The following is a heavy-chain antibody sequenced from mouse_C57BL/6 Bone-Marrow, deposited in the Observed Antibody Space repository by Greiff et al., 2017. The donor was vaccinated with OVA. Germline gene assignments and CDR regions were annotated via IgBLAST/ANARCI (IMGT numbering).Heavy chain of an antibody. CDR3: ARHYFDY. J-gene: IGHJ2*01. CDR2: IWSGGST. V-gene: IGHV2-2*01. CDR1: GFSLTSYG. Sequence: QVQLQQSGPGLVQPSQSLSITCTVSGFSLTSYGVHWVRQSPGKGLEWLGVIWSGGSTDYNAAFISRLSISKDNSKSQVFFKMNSLQADDTAIYYCARHYFDYWGQGTTLTVSS.